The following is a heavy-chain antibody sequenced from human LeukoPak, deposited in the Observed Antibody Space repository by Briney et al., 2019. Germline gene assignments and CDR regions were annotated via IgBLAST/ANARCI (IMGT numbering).Heavy chain of an antibody. CDR1: GGSISSNNW. D-gene: IGHD1-1*01. CDR2: IYHSGSP. V-gene: IGHV4-4*02. CDR3: ARVNINNWHSCDY. Sequence: SETQSLTCAVSGGSISSNNWWGWVRQPPGKGLEWIGEIYHSGSPSYNPSLKSRVTISVDKSRDHFSLNLSSVTAADTAVYYCARVNINNWHSCDYWGQGTLVTVSS. J-gene: IGHJ4*02.